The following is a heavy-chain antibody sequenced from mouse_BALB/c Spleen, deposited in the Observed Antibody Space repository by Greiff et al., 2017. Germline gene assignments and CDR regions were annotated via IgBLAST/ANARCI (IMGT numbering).Heavy chain of an antibody. V-gene: IGHV14-1*02. J-gene: IGHJ3*01. CDR2: IDPENGNT. CDR1: GFNIKDYS. Sequence: VQLQQSGAELVRPGALVKLSCTASGFNIKDYSMHWVQQRPEQGLEWIGWIDPENGNTISDPKFQGKASKTADTSSNTAYRQLSSLTSEDTAGYYCAREECADWGEGTLVTVSA. CDR3: AREECAD.